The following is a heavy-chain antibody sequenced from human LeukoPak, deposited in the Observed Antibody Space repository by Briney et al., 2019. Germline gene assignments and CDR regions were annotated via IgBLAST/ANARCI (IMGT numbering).Heavy chain of an antibody. D-gene: IGHD6-19*01. J-gene: IGHJ5*02. CDR1: GGTFSSYA. CDR3: AREGHKGRVAGTWRFPFDP. V-gene: IGHV1-69*04. Sequence: SVKVSCKASGGTFSSYAISWVRQAPGQGLEWMGRIIPILGIANYAQKFQGRVTITADKSTSTAYMELSSLRSEDTAVYYCAREGHKGRVAGTWRFPFDPWGQGTLVTVSS. CDR2: IIPILGIA.